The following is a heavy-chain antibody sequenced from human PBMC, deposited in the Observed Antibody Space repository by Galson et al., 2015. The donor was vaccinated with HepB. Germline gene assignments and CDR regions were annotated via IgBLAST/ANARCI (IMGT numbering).Heavy chain of an antibody. CDR2: ISYDGSNI. CDR1: GFTFSVHA. J-gene: IGHJ6*02. V-gene: IGHV3-30-3*01. CDR3: ARDVGEAGYRNKQSYYYYYYTLDV. D-gene: IGHD1/OR15-1a*01. Sequence: SLRLSCAASGFTFSVHAMYWVRQAPGKGLEWVAVISYDGSNIYYADSVRGRFTISRDDSWNTLYLQMNSLRAEDTAVYYCARDVGEAGYRNKQSYYYYYYTLDVWGQGTTVTVSS.